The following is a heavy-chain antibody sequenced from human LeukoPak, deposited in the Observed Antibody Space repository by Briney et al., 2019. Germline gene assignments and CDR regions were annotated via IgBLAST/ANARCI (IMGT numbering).Heavy chain of an antibody. Sequence: ASVKVSCKASGYTFTSYGISWVRQAPGQGLEWMGWINPYTGNPTYAQGFTGRFVFSLDTSVSTAYLQINSLKAADTAVYYCATDPNEGGSRWSFDSWGQGTLITVSS. CDR3: ATDPNEGGSRWSFDS. D-gene: IGHD6-13*01. V-gene: IGHV7-4-1*02. J-gene: IGHJ4*02. CDR2: INPYTGNP. CDR1: GYTFTSYG.